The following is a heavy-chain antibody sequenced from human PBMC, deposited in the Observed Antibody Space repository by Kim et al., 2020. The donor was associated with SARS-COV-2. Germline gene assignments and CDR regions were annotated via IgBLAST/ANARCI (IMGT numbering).Heavy chain of an antibody. D-gene: IGHD6-13*01. CDR3: ARTSSSWYDWFDP. CDR2: IYYSGST. V-gene: IGHV4-59*13. Sequence: SETLSLTCTVSGGSISSYYWSWIRQPPGKGLEWIGYIYYSGSTNYNPSLKSRVTISVDTSKNQFSLKLSSVTAADTAVYYCARTSSSWYDWFDPWGQGTLVTVSS. J-gene: IGHJ5*02. CDR1: GGSISSYY.